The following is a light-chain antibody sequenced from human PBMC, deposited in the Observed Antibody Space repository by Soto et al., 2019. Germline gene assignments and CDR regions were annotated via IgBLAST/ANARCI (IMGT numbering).Light chain of an antibody. J-gene: IGLJ3*02. CDR3: SSFVGTTHQGV. V-gene: IGLV2-8*01. Sequence: QSALTQPPSASGSPGQSVTISCTGGSSDVGGYAFVSWYQQHPGKAPKLMIYEVTKRPSGVPDRFSGSKSGNTASLTVSGLQPEDEADYYCSSFVGTTHQGVFGGGTKLTVL. CDR1: SSDVGGYAF. CDR2: EVT.